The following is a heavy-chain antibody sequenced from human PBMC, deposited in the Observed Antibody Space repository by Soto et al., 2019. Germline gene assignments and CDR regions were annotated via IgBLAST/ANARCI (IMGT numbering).Heavy chain of an antibody. CDR3: ARDSSGYALFDY. CDR2: IYHSGST. V-gene: IGHV4-31*03. J-gene: IGHJ4*02. D-gene: IGHD3-22*01. Sequence: SETLSLTCTVSGGSISSGGYYWSWIRQHPGKGLEWIGYIYHSGSTYYNPSLKSRVTISVDTSKNQFSLKLSSVTAADTAVYFCARDSSGYALFDYWGQGTLVTVSS. CDR1: GGSISSGGYY.